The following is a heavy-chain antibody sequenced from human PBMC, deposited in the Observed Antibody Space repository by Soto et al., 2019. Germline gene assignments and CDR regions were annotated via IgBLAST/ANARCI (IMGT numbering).Heavy chain of an antibody. D-gene: IGHD2-8*01. V-gene: IGHV3-23*01. CDR3: ASCLVLGHCTNGLWQLFQP. Sequence: EVQLLESGGDLVQPGGSLRLSCAASGFTFGNYAMSWVRQAPGKGLEWVSNIGGSGGDTYYAGSVKDRFTISRDNSENTLYLQMNSLRAEDTAVYYCASCLVLGHCTNGLWQLFQPRGQGTLFTVSS. CDR2: IGGSGGDT. J-gene: IGHJ1*01. CDR1: GFTFGNYA.